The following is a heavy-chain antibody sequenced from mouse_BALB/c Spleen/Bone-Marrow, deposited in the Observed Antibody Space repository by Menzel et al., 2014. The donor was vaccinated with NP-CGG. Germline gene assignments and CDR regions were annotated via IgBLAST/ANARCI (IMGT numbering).Heavy chain of an antibody. CDR1: GFTFSDYY. D-gene: IGHD1-2*01. Sequence: EVQLQQSGGGLVKPGGSLKLSRAASGFTFSDYYMYWVRQTPEKRLEWVATISDGGSYTYYPDSVKGRFTISRDNAKNNLYLQMSSLKSEDTAMYYCARVVTTATLYWYFDVWGAGTTVTVSS. J-gene: IGHJ1*01. CDR3: ARVVTTATLYWYFDV. CDR2: ISDGGSYT. V-gene: IGHV5-4*02.